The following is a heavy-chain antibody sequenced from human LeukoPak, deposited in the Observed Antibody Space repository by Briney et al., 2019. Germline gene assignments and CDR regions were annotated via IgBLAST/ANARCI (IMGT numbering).Heavy chain of an antibody. CDR2: ISDSGRST. J-gene: IGHJ4*02. V-gene: IGHV3-23*01. Sequence: GGSLRLSCAASGFTFSSYAMSWVRQAPGKGLEWVSAISDSGRSTFYADSVKGRFTISRDTSKNTPYLQMNSLRAEDTALYYCAKCILARWLQPDYWGQGTLVTVSS. CDR3: AKCILARWLQPDY. CDR1: GFTFSSYA. D-gene: IGHD5-24*01.